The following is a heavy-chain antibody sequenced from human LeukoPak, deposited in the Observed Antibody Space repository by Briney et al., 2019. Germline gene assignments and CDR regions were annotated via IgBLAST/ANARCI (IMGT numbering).Heavy chain of an antibody. D-gene: IGHD4-11*01. V-gene: IGHV3-21*01. CDR2: ISWRSSDI. J-gene: IGHJ6*03. Sequence: PGGSLRLSCAASGFTFSSYSMNWVRQAPGKGLEWVSSISWRSSDIEYADSVKGRFTISRDNAKQSLYLQMSSLRAEDTAIYYCARVYSNSWYSGYLYMDVWGKGTTVTVSS. CDR3: ARVYSNSWYSGYLYMDV. CDR1: GFTFSSYS.